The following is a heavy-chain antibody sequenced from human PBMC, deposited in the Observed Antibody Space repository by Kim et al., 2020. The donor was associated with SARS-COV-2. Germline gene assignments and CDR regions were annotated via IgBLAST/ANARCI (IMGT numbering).Heavy chain of an antibody. J-gene: IGHJ6*02. V-gene: IGHV1-69*13. CDR1: GGTFSSYA. CDR2: IIPIFGTA. CDR3: ARVYCSSTSCYSGYYYGMDV. Sequence: SVKVSCKASGGTFSSYAISWVRQAPGQGLEWMGGIIPIFGTANYAQKFQGRVTITADESTSTAYMELSSLRSEDTAVYYCARVYCSSTSCYSGYYYGMDVWGQGTTVTVSS. D-gene: IGHD2-2*01.